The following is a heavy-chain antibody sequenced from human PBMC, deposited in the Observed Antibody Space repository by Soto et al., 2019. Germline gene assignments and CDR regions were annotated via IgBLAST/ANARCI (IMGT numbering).Heavy chain of an antibody. J-gene: IGHJ4*02. CDR1: GFTFDDYG. D-gene: IGHD6-19*01. Sequence: GGSLRLSCAASGFTFDDYGMSWVRQAPGKGLEWVSGINWNGGSTGYADSVKGRFTISRDNAKNSLYLQMNSLRAEDTALYYCARADSSGWYGGVGYWGQGTLVTVSS. V-gene: IGHV3-20*04. CDR3: ARADSSGWYGGVGY. CDR2: INWNGGST.